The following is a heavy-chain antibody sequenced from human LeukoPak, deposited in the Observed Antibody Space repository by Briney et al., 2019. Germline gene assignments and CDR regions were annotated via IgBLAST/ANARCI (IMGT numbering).Heavy chain of an antibody. CDR2: ISGDGGNT. V-gene: IGHV3-43*02. J-gene: IGHJ4*02. Sequence: GGSLRLSCAASGFTFDDYDMHWVRQAPGKGLEWVSLISGDGGNTYYADSVKGRFTISRDNSKNSLYLQMNSLRTEDTALYYCAKGGYSYENPFAYWGQGTLVTVSS. CDR3: AKGGYSYENPFAY. CDR1: GFTFDDYD. D-gene: IGHD5-18*01.